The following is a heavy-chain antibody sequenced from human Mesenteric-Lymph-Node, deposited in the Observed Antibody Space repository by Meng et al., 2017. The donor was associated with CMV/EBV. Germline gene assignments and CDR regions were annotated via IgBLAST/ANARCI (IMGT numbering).Heavy chain of an antibody. CDR2: ISGSGGST. CDR3: ARDRPIFGVTNYGMDA. Sequence: GESLKISCAASGFTFSSYAMSWVRQAPGKGLEWVSAISGSGGSTYYADSVKGRFTISRDNSKNTLYLQMNSLRAEDTAVYYCARDRPIFGVTNYGMDAWGQGTTVTVSS. V-gene: IGHV3-23*01. D-gene: IGHD3-3*01. J-gene: IGHJ6*02. CDR1: GFTFSSYA.